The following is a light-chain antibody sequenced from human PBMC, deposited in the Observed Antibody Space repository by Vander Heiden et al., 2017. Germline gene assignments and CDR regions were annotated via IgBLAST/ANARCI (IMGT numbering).Light chain of an antibody. CDR3: QQYYSTPFT. J-gene: IGKJ3*01. V-gene: IGKV4-1*01. CDR1: QSVLYSSNNKNY. Sequence: DIVMTQAPDSLAVSLRERATINCKSSQSVLYSSNNKNYLAWYQQKPGQPPKLLIYWASTRESGVPDRFSGSGSGTDFALTISSLQAGDVAVYYCQQYYSTPFTFGPGTKVDIK. CDR2: WAS.